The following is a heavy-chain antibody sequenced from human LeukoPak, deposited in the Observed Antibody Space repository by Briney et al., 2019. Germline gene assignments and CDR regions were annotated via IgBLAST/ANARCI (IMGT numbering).Heavy chain of an antibody. CDR2: IKQDGSEK. CDR3: ATDLGSSRPNF. CDR1: GFSFSTYW. V-gene: IGHV3-7*01. J-gene: IGHJ4*02. Sequence: GGSLRVSCAASGFSFSTYWMSWVRQAPGKGLEWVANIKQDGSEKYYVDSAKGRFTISRDNAKNSLYLQMNSLRAEDTAVYYCATDLGSSRPNFWGQGILVTVSS. D-gene: IGHD6-13*01.